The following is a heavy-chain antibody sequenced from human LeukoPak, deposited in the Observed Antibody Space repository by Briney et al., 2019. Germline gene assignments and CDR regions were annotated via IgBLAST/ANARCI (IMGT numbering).Heavy chain of an antibody. CDR2: IYYSGST. CDR1: GGSISSSSYY. CDR3: ARHVWIQLWSPFDY. D-gene: IGHD5-18*01. V-gene: IGHV4-39*01. Sequence: SETLSLTCTVSGGSISSSSYYWGWIRQPPGKGLEWLGSIYYSGSTYYNPSLKSRLTISVDTSKNQFSLKLSSVTAADTAVCYCARHVWIQLWSPFDYWGQGTLVTVSS. J-gene: IGHJ4*02.